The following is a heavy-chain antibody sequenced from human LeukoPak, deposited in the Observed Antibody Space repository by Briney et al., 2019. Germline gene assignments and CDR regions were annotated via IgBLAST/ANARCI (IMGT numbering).Heavy chain of an antibody. J-gene: IGHJ4*02. Sequence: GGSLRLSCTVSGFTVSSNSMSWVRQAPGKGLEGVSFIYSGTIHYSDSVKGRFTISRDNSKNTLYLQMNSLRAEDTAVYYCATDQPAGHGFSYSFFDYWGQGTLVTVSS. CDR2: IYSGTI. CDR1: GFTVSSNS. CDR3: ATDQPAGHGFSYSFFDY. D-gene: IGHD5-18*01. V-gene: IGHV3-53*01.